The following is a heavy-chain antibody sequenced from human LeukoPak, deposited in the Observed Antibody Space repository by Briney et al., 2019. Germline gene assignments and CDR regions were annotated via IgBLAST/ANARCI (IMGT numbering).Heavy chain of an antibody. CDR2: IYPGDSDT. CDR1: GYSFTSYW. V-gene: IGHV5-51*01. D-gene: IGHD3-3*01. J-gene: IGHJ4*02. CDR3: ARHRRFLEWSGDFDY. Sequence: TGESLQISCKGSGYSFTSYWIGWVRQLPGKGLECMGIIYPGDSDTRYSPSFQGQVAISADKSISTAYLQWSSLKASDTAMYYCARHRRFLEWSGDFDYWGQGTLVTVSS.